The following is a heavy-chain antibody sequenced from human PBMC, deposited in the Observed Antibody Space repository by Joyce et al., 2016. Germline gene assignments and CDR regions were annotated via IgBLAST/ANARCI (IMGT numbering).Heavy chain of an antibody. V-gene: IGHV1-69*04. CDR1: GGNFYDYT. Sequence: VQLVQSGAEVKKPGSSVKVSCKVSGGNFYDYTIPWVRQAPGQGVEWVGRIIPIVGVANYARKFRGRVALTADKSTATAYLELNSLRLDDTAMFFCTRGRIEYSKTFNAYDIWGQGTMVTVSS. CDR3: TRGRIEYSKTFNAYDI. D-gene: IGHD2/OR15-2a*01. CDR2: IIPIVGVA. J-gene: IGHJ3*02.